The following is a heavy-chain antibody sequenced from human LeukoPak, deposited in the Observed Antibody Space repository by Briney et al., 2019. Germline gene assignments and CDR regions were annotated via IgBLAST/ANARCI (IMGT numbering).Heavy chain of an antibody. CDR2: IYYSGST. J-gene: IGHJ4*02. V-gene: IGHV4-59*12. D-gene: IGHD5-18*01. Sequence: SETLSLTCTVSGGSISNYYWSWIRQPPGKGLEWIGYIYYSGSTNYNPSLKSRVTMSVDTSKNQFSLKLSSVTAADTAVYYCAREGWIQLWSYFDYWGQGTLVTVSS. CDR1: GGSISNYY. CDR3: AREGWIQLWSYFDY.